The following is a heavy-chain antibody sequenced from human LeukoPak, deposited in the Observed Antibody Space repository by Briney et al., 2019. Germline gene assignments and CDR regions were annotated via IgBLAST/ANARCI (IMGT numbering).Heavy chain of an antibody. V-gene: IGHV3-48*01. J-gene: IGHJ6*03. CDR2: ISSSSSSTI. D-gene: IGHD4-11*01. CDR1: GFTFSSYS. Sequence: GGSLRLSCAASGFTFSSYSMNWVRQAPGKGLEWVSYISSSSSSTIYYADSVKGRFTISRDNAKNSLYLQMNSLRAEDTAVYYCARDMTTVRYYYYYMDVWGKGTTVTVSS. CDR3: ARDMTTVRYYYYYMDV.